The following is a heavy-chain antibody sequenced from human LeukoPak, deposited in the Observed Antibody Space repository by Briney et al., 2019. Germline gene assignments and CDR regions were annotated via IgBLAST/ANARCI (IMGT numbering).Heavy chain of an antibody. V-gene: IGHV3-48*01. D-gene: IGHD3-10*01. CDR3: ARDRYYYGSGSSHDY. CDR1: GFTFSSYS. Sequence: GGSLRLSCAASGFTFSSYSMNWVRRAPGKGLEWVSYISSSSSTIYYADSVKGRFTISRDNAKNSLYLQMNSLRAEDTAVYYCARDRYYYGSGSSHDYWGQGTLVTVSS. CDR2: ISSSSSTI. J-gene: IGHJ4*02.